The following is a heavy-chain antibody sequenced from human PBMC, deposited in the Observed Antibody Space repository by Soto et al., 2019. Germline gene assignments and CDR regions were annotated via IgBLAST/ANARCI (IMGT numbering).Heavy chain of an antibody. V-gene: IGHV3-23*01. J-gene: IGHJ5*02. D-gene: IGHD5-18*01. CDR2: ISGSGGST. Sequence: PGGSLILSCAASGFTFSSYAMSWVRQAPGKGLEWVSAISGSGGSTYYADSVKGRFTISRDNSKNTLYLQMNSPRAEDTAVYYCAKVRYTAMPNNWFDPWGQGTLVTVSS. CDR3: AKVRYTAMPNNWFDP. CDR1: GFTFSSYA.